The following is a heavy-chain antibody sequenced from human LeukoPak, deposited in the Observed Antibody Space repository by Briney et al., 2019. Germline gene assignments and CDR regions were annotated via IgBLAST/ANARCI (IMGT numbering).Heavy chain of an antibody. Sequence: SETLSLTCAVYGGSFSGYYWSWIRQPPGKGLEWIGEIKHSGSTNYNPSLKRRVTISVDTSKNQFSLKLRSVTAAATAVYYCARGPARITIFGVVITWYYYGMDVWGQGPTVTVSS. J-gene: IGHJ6*02. CDR1: GGSFSGYY. D-gene: IGHD3-3*01. V-gene: IGHV4-34*01. CDR3: ARGPARITIFGVVITWYYYGMDV. CDR2: IKHSGST.